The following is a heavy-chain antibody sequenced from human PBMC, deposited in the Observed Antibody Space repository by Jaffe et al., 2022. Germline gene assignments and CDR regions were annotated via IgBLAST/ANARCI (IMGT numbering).Heavy chain of an antibody. CDR2: TRNKANSYTT. CDR3: ARCLRYYGSGRRTEWFDP. D-gene: IGHD3-10*01. CDR1: GFTFSDHY. V-gene: IGHV3-72*01. Sequence: EVQLVESGGGLVQPGGSLRLSCAASGFTFSDHYMDWVRQAPGKGLEWVGRTRNKANSYTTEYAASVKGRFTISRDDSKNSLYLQMNSLKTEDTAVYYCARCLRYYGSGRRTEWFDPWGQGTLVTVSS. J-gene: IGHJ5*02.